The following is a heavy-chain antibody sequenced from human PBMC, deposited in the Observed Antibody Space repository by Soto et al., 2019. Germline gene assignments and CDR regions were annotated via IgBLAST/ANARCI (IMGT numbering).Heavy chain of an antibody. V-gene: IGHV3-30-3*01. D-gene: IGHD3-10*01. CDR3: ARDDEDGSYCDLGY. CDR2: ILHDGNNK. CDR1: GFTISNYI. Sequence: QVQLVESGGGVVQPGRSLRLSCAASGFTISNYIMHWVRQAPGKGLEWVAMILHDGNNKYYADSVKGRFTISRDNSKNSLYLQRNSLRTEDTAMYYCARDDEDGSYCDLGYWGQGTLVTVSS. J-gene: IGHJ4*02.